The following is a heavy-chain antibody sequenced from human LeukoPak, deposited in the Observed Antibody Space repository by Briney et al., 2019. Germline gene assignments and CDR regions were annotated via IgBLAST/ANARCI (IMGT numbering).Heavy chain of an antibody. CDR1: EFTFSSYW. CDR3: ARDGGNGLDY. J-gene: IGHJ4*02. V-gene: IGHV3-7*01. CDR2: IKQDETEK. Sequence: GGSLRLSCAASEFTFSSYWMTWVRQAPGKGLGWVANIKQDETEKYYVDSVKGRFTISRDNAKNSLYLQMNSLRAEDTAVYYCARDGGNGLDYWGQGTLVTVSS. D-gene: IGHD2-8*01.